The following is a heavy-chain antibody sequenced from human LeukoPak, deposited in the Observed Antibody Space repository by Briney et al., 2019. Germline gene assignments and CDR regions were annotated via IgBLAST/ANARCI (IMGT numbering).Heavy chain of an antibody. V-gene: IGHV4-4*02. CDR2: IHHSGIT. CDR1: SGSFSDNRW. D-gene: IGHD3-3*01. CDR3: ARVLPIFGVVIRVSHWFDP. Sequence: SETLSLTCAVSSGSFSDNRWWSWVRRPPGKGLEWIGEIHHSGITNYNPSLKSRVTILVDKAKNQLSLKLTSVTAADTAVYYCARVLPIFGVVIRVSHWFDPWGQGTLVTVSS. J-gene: IGHJ5*02.